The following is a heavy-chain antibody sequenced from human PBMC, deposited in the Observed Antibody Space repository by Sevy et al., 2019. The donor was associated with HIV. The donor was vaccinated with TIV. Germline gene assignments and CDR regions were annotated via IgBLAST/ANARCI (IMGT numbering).Heavy chain of an antibody. CDR1: GFTFSSYA. CDR3: AKGIYYGSGSRWYYFDY. J-gene: IGHJ4*02. Sequence: QLGGSLRLSCAASGFTFSSYAMSWVRQAPGKGLEWVSAISGSGGSTYYADSVKGRFTISRDNSKNTLYLQMNSLRAEDTAVYYCAKGIYYGSGSRWYYFDYWGQGTLVTVSS. CDR2: ISGSGGST. D-gene: IGHD3-10*01. V-gene: IGHV3-23*01.